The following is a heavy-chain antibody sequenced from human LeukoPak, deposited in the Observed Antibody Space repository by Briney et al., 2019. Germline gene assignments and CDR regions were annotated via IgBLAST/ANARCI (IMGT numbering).Heavy chain of an antibody. Sequence: PGGSLRLSCAASGFTFSSYAMHWVRQAPGKGLEYVSTISSNGGSTYYANSVKGRFTISRDNSKNTLYLQMNSLRAEDTAVYYCARGSGSGYGNDAFDIWGQGTMVTVSS. D-gene: IGHD3-22*01. CDR2: ISSNGGST. V-gene: IGHV3-64*01. CDR1: GFTFSSYA. J-gene: IGHJ3*02. CDR3: ARGSGSGYGNDAFDI.